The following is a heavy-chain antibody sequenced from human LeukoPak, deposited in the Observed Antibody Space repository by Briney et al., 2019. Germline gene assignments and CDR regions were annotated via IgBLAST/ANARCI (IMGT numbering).Heavy chain of an antibody. D-gene: IGHD3-22*01. CDR2: INSDESRT. CDR3: ARVDYDSTYYFDY. J-gene: IGHJ4*02. V-gene: IGHV3-74*01. CDR1: GCTLSNYW. Sequence: PGGSLRLSCAASGCTLSNYWMQWVRQAPGKGLVWVSRINSDESRTNYADSVKGRFTISRDNAKNTLYLQMSSLRDEDTAVYYCARVDYDSTYYFDYWGQGTLVTVSS.